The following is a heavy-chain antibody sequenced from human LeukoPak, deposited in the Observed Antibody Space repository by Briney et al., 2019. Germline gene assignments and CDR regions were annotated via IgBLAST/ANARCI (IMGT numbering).Heavy chain of an antibody. D-gene: IGHD6-13*01. J-gene: IGHJ3*02. CDR1: GYSISSGYY. CDR3: ARDVTTLVAFDI. V-gene: IGHV4-38-2*02. CDR2: IYHSGST. Sequence: SETLSLTCTVSGYSISSGYYWGWIWQPPGKGLEWIGSIYHSGSTYYNPSLKSRVTISVDTSKNQFSLKLSSVTAADTAVYYCARDVTTLVAFDIWGQGTMVTVSS.